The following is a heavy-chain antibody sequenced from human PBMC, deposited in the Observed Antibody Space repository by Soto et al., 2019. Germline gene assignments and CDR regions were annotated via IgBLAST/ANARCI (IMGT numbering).Heavy chain of an antibody. CDR2: IFYGGST. V-gene: IGHV4-30-2*01. D-gene: IGHD3-22*01. Sequence: SETLSLTCAVSGGSISSGDYSWNWIRQPPGKGLVWIGYIFYGGSTYYYPSLQSRVTIFLDMSRNQFSLKLNSVTAADTAVYYCARVRREYDNSGPVDYWGQGTLVTVSS. CDR3: ARVRREYDNSGPVDY. J-gene: IGHJ4*02. CDR1: GGSISSGDYS.